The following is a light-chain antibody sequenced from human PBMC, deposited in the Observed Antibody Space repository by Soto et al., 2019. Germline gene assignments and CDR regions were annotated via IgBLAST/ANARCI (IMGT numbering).Light chain of an antibody. J-gene: IGKJ2*01. CDR3: QSYSSECRT. V-gene: IGKV3-20*01. Sequence: EIVLTQSTGTLSLSPGERATLSCRASQSVSRTSLAWYQQKPGQAPRLLVYGASTRATGIPNRFSGSGSGTDLTLIIIRLEPEDFAMYYCQSYSSECRTFGQGNRLDI. CDR1: QSVSRTS. CDR2: GAS.